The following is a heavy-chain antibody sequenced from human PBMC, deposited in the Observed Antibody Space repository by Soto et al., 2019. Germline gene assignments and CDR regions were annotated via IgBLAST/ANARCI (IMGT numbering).Heavy chain of an antibody. V-gene: IGHV5-51*01. CDR3: ARQEYGSGSYYNADYYYGMDV. CDR2: IYPGDSDT. CDR1: GYSFTSYW. Sequence: RGESLKISCKGSGYSFTSYWIGWVRQMPGKGLEWMGIIYPGDSDTRYSPSFQGQVTISADKSISTAYLQWSSLKASDTAMYYCARQEYGSGSYYNADYYYGMDVWGQGTTVTVSS. J-gene: IGHJ6*02. D-gene: IGHD3-10*01.